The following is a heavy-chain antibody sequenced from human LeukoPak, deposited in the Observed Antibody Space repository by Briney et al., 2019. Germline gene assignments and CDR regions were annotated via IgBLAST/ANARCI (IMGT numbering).Heavy chain of an antibody. V-gene: IGHV4-61*03. CDR2: IYYTGIT. CDR3: ARTGYCSGSSCYPGWFDP. J-gene: IGHJ5*02. D-gene: IGHD2-15*01. CDR1: GVSVNTADFY. Sequence: SETLSLTCTVSGVSVNTADFYWSWMPQPPGKGLEWLGYIYYTGITRYNPSLRSRLTITVDTSKTHFSLQLSSVTAADTAVYFCARTGYCSGSSCYPGWFDPGGRGTLVSV.